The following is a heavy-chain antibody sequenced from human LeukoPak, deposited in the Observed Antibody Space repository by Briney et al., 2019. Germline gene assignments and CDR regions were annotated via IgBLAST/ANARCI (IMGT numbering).Heavy chain of an antibody. CDR3: ARDNAGEFDY. Sequence: SETLSLTCTVSGGSISSGGYYWSWIRQPPGKGLEWIGYIYHSGSTYYNPSLKSRVTISVDRSKNQFSLKLSSVTAADTAVYYCARDNAGEFDYWGQGTLVTVSS. CDR1: GGSISSGGYY. CDR2: IYHSGST. V-gene: IGHV4-30-2*01. J-gene: IGHJ4*02. D-gene: IGHD3-16*02.